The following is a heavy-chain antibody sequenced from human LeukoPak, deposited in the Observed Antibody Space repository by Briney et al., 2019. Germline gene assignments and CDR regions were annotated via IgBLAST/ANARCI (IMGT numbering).Heavy chain of an antibody. CDR2: MNPNSGNT. CDR3: ARGRTNYFDY. J-gene: IGHJ4*02. CDR1: GYTFTSYD. V-gene: IGHV1-8*01. Sequence: GASVKVSCKASGYTFTSYDINWVRQASGQGPEWMGGMNPNSGNTVYAQKFQGRVTMTRDTSISTSYMELSSLRSDDTAVYYCARGRTNYFDYWGQGNLVTVSS.